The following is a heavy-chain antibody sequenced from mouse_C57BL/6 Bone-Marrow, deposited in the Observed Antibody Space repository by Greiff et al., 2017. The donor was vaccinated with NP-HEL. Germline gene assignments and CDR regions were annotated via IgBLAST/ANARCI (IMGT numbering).Heavy chain of an antibody. J-gene: IGHJ4*01. CDR2: ISDGGSYT. Sequence: EVKLQESGGGLVKPGGSLKLSCAASGFTFSSYAMSWVRQTPEKRLEWVATISDGGSYTYYPDNVKGRFTISRDNAKNNLYLQMSHLKSEDTAMYYCASYDYYGSSPMDYWGQGTSVTVSS. CDR1: GFTFSSYA. CDR3: ASYDYYGSSPMDY. D-gene: IGHD1-1*01. V-gene: IGHV5-4*03.